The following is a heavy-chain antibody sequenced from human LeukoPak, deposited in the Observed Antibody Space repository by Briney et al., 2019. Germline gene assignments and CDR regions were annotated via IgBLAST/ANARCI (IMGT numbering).Heavy chain of an antibody. CDR3: ARMTIAYIMDV. V-gene: IGHV4-59*08. Sequence: SSETLSLTCTVSGGSISSYYWTWIRQPPGKGLEWIGYIYSSGSSNYNPSLKSRVTISLDRSKNQFSLKLSSVTAADTAVYYCARMTIAYIMDVWGQGTTVTVSS. J-gene: IGHJ6*02. CDR2: IYSSGSS. D-gene: IGHD4/OR15-4a*01. CDR1: GGSISSYY.